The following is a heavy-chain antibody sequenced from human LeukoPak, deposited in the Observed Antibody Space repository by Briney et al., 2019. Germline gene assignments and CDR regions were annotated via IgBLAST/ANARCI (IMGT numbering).Heavy chain of an antibody. Sequence: GGSLRLSCAASAFTFSNYSMNWVRQAPGKGLEWVSYISRSSSAIYYADSVKGRFTISRDDGKNSLYPQMNSLRDGDTAVYFCARDSGTYSTQYWGQGTLVTVSS. D-gene: IGHD1-26*01. CDR2: ISRSSSAI. J-gene: IGHJ4*02. CDR1: AFTFSNYS. CDR3: ARDSGTYSTQY. V-gene: IGHV3-48*02.